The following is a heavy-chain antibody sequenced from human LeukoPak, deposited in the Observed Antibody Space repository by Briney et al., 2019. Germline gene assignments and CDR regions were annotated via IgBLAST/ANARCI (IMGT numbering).Heavy chain of an antibody. J-gene: IGHJ6*02. D-gene: IGHD2-2*01. Sequence: GGPRRLSCAASGFTFSSYAMHWVRQAPGKGLEWVAVISYDGSNKYYADSVKGRFTISRDNSKNTLYLQMNSLRAEDTAVYYCARRPVVPARGYYGMDVWGQGPRSPSP. CDR3: ARRPVVPARGYYGMDV. CDR1: GFTFSSYA. V-gene: IGHV3-30-3*01. CDR2: ISYDGSNK.